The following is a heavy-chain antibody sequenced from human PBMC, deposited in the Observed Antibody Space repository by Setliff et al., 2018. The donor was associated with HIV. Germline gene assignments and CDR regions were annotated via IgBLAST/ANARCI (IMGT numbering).Heavy chain of an antibody. Sequence: SETLSLTCTVSGGSIRSYYWSWIRQPPGKGLEWIGYIYYSGSTNYNPSLKSRVTISVDTSKNQFSLKLNSVTAADTAVYYCAREIPYSYGGRGHPLWGQGTLVTVSS. V-gene: IGHV4-59*08. D-gene: IGHD3-22*01. CDR3: AREIPYSYGGRGHPL. J-gene: IGHJ4*02. CDR2: IYYSGST. CDR1: GGSIRSYY.